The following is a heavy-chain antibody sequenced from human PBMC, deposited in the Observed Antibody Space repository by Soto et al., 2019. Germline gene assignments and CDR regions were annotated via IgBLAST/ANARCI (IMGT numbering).Heavy chain of an antibody. CDR1: GFTFSHYA. CDR3: AKEGYCSGSSCFSHYFDN. Sequence: GGSLRLSCAASGFTFSHYAMSWVRQGPGKGLEWVAAISGGGADTYYADSVKGRFTISRDNSRNTVFLQMNNLRAEDTAIYHCAKEGYCSGSSCFSHYFDNWGQGTLVTVSS. D-gene: IGHD2-15*01. CDR2: ISGGGADT. J-gene: IGHJ4*02. V-gene: IGHV3-23*01.